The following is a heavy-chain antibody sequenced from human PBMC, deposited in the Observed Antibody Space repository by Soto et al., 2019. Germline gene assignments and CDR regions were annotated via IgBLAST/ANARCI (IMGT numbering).Heavy chain of an antibody. CDR2: ISYDGSNK. CDR1: GFTFSSYG. CDR3: AKDLRPRYGMGV. J-gene: IGHJ6*02. V-gene: IGHV3-30*18. Sequence: QVQLVESGGGVVQPGRSLRLSCAASGFTFSSYGMHWVRQAPGKGLEWVAVISYDGSNKYYADSVKGRFTISRDNSKNKLYLQMTSLRAEDTAVYYCAKDLRPRYGMGVWGQGTTVTVSS. D-gene: IGHD3-16*01.